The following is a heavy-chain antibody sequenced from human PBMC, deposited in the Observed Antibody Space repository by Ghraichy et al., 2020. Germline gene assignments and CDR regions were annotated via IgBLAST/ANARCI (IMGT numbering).Heavy chain of an antibody. CDR3: ARAYSYGNYYYYGMDV. J-gene: IGHJ6*02. D-gene: IGHD5-18*01. V-gene: IGHV4-34*01. CDR1: GGSFSGYY. Sequence: SETLSLTCAVYGGSFSGYYWSWIRQPPGKGLEWIGEINHSGSTNYNPSLKSRVTISLDTSKNQFSLKLSSVTAADTAVYYCARAYSYGNYYYYGMDVWGQGTTVTVSS. CDR2: INHSGST.